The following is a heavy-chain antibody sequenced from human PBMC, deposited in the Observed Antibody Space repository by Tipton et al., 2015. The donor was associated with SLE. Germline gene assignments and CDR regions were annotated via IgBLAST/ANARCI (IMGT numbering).Heavy chain of an antibody. CDR3: AGAWQGYCSGGTCYVLDY. CDR2: IRQEGNEK. Sequence: SLRLSCATSGFSFSTYWVSWVRQAPGKGLEWVANIRQEGNEKYYVDSVKGRFTISRDNAKNSLYLQMNSLRAEDTAVYYCAGAWQGYCSGGTCYVLDYWGQGTLVTVSS. V-gene: IGHV3-7*03. D-gene: IGHD2-15*01. CDR1: GFSFSTYW. J-gene: IGHJ4*02.